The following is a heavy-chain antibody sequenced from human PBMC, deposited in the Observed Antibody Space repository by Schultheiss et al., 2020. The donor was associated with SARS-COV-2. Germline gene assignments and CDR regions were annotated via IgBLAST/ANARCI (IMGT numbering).Heavy chain of an antibody. J-gene: IGHJ4*02. CDR3: ARFYGSSGHYYFDY. CDR1: GYSISSGYY. V-gene: IGHV4-38-2*01. Sequence: SETLSLTCAVSGYSISSGYYWGWIRQPPGKGLEWIGSIYHSGSTYYNPSLKSRVTISVDTSKNQFSLKLSSVTAADTAVYYCARFYGSSGHYYFDYWGQGTLVTVSS. CDR2: IYHSGST. D-gene: IGHD3-22*01.